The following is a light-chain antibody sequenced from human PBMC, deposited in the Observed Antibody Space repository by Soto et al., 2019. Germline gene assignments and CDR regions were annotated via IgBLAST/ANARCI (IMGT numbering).Light chain of an antibody. CDR3: SSYAGSNNWV. V-gene: IGLV2-8*01. CDR2: EVS. J-gene: IGLJ3*02. Sequence: QSALTQPASVSGSPGQSITISCTGTSSDFGAYNYVSWYQQHPGKAPKLMIYEVSKRPSGVPDRFSGSKSGNTASLTVSGLQAEDEADYYCSSYAGSNNWVFGGGTKVTVL. CDR1: SSDFGAYNY.